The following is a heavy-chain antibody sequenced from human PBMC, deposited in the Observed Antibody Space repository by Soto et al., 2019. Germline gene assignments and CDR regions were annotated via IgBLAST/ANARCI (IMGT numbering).Heavy chain of an antibody. CDR1: GDAMSRYY. V-gene: IGHV4-59*01. J-gene: IGHJ5*02. CDR2: VYYTGST. D-gene: IGHD6-19*01. Sequence: QVQLQEAVPGLVKPSETVSLTCTVSGDAMSRYYWTWIRQPPGKGLEWIGYVYYTGSTNSNPSLKSRVALSMDTAAHQFSSRPTAVTVADTAVYYCARYASGRYCFDPWGQGTLVTVSS. CDR3: ARYASGRYCFDP.